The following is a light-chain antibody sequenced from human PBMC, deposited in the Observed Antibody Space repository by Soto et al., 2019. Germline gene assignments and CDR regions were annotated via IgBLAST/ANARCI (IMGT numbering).Light chain of an antibody. J-gene: IGKJ4*01. V-gene: IGKV1-9*01. Sequence: DIQLTQSPSFLSASVGDRVTITCRASQDIRSSLAWYQQKPGKAPKLLIYAASTLQSGVPPRFSGSGSGTEFTLTISSLQPEDFATYYCQQLNNYPPLTFGGGTKVEIK. CDR3: QQLNNYPPLT. CDR1: QDIRSS. CDR2: AAS.